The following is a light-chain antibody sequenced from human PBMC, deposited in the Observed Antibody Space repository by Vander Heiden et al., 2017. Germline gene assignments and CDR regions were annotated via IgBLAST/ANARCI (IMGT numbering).Light chain of an antibody. V-gene: IGKV1-33*01. CDR2: DAS. Sequence: DIQMTHAPSSLSASVGDRVTITCQASQDISNYLNWYQQKPGKAPKLLIYDASNLETGVPSRFSGSGSGTDFTFSISSLQPKDIATYYCQQDDNQLVTFGHGTKVDIK. CDR3: QQDDNQLVT. J-gene: IGKJ3*01. CDR1: QDISNY.